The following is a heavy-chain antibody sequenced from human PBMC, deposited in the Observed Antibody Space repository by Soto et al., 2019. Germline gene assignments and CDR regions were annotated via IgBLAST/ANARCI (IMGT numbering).Heavy chain of an antibody. CDR1: GGTFSSYA. J-gene: IGHJ6*02. CDR3: ARTPRPIWSGYYSNYYYGMDV. CDR2: IIPIFGTA. D-gene: IGHD3-3*01. Sequence: QVQLVQSGAEVKKSGSSVKVSCKASGGTFSSYAISWVRQAPGQGLEWMGGIIPIFGTANYAQKFQGRVTITADESTSTAYMELSSLRSEDTAVYYCARTPRPIWSGYYSNYYYGMDVWGQGTTVTVSS. V-gene: IGHV1-69*01.